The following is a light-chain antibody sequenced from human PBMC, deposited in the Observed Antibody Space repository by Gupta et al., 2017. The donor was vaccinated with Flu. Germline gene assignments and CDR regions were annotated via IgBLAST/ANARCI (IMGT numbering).Light chain of an antibody. V-gene: IGKV3-20*01. CDR3: QQYGSSPWT. Sequence: VLPQSPVTLSLSPGERATLSCRASQSVSSSYLAWYQQKPGQAPRLLIYGASSRATGIPDRFSGSGSGTDFTLTISRLEPEDFAVYYCQQYGSSPWTFGQGTKVEIK. CDR2: GAS. J-gene: IGKJ1*01. CDR1: QSVSSSY.